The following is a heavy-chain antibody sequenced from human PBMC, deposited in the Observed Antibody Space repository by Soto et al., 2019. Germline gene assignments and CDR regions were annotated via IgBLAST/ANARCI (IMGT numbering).Heavy chain of an antibody. D-gene: IGHD1-26*01. J-gene: IGHJ4*02. CDR1: GGSFIGYY. Sequence: PSETLSLTCAVYGGSFIGYYWSWIRQPPGKGLEWIGEIIHSGGTNYNSSLTSRVTISVDTSKNQFSLKLSSVTAADTAVYYCARSYPRTYYFDYWGQGTLVTVSS. CDR2: IIHSGGT. V-gene: IGHV4-34*12. CDR3: ARSYPRTYYFDY.